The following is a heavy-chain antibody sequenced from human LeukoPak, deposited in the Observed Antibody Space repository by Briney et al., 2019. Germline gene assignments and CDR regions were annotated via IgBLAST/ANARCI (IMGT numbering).Heavy chain of an antibody. CDR3: ARDSIYCSSTSCYRYFQH. CDR2: ISSNGGST. Sequence: PGGSLRLSCAASGFTFSSYAMHWVRQAPGKGLEYVSAISSNGGSTYYANSVKGRFTISRDNSKNTLYLQMGSLIAEDMAVYYCARDSIYCSSTSCYRYFQHWGQGTLVTVSS. D-gene: IGHD2-2*01. CDR1: GFTFSSYA. J-gene: IGHJ1*01. V-gene: IGHV3-64*01.